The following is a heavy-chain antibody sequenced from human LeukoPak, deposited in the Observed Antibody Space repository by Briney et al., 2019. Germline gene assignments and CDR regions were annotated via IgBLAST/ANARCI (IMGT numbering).Heavy chain of an antibody. J-gene: IGHJ5*02. V-gene: IGHV7-4-1*02. Sequence: ASVKVSCKASGYTFTSYAMNWVRQAPGQGLEWMGWINTNTGNPTYAQGFTGRFVFSLDTSVSTAYLQISSLKAEDTAVYYCARNLWFGELLHWFDPWGQGTLVTVSS. CDR1: GYTFTSYA. D-gene: IGHD3-10*01. CDR2: INTNTGNP. CDR3: ARNLWFGELLHWFDP.